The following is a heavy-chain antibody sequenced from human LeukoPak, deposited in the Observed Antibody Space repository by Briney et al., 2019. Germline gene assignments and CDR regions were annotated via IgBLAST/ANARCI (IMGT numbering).Heavy chain of an antibody. CDR3: ARDFSSSSGFDC. D-gene: IGHD6-6*01. Sequence: SVKVSCKASGGTFSSYAISWVRQAPGQGLEWMGGIIPIFGTANYEQQFQGRVTIPTDESTSTAYMELSSLRSEDTAVYYCARDFSSSSGFDCWGQGTLVTVSS. CDR2: IIPIFGTA. J-gene: IGHJ4*02. CDR1: GGTFSSYA. V-gene: IGHV1-69*05.